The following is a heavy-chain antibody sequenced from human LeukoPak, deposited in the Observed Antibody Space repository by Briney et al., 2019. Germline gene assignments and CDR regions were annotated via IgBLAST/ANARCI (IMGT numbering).Heavy chain of an antibody. CDR3: AGSGNVVVVAATRFVY. CDR2: IYYSGST. D-gene: IGHD2-15*01. V-gene: IGHV4-39*07. J-gene: IGHJ4*02. Sequence: SETLSLTCTVSGGSISSSSYYWGWIRQPPGKGLEWIGSIYYSGSTYYNPSLKSRVTISVDTSKNQFSLKLSSVTAAATAVYYCAGSGNVVVVAATRFVYWGQGTLVTVSS. CDR1: GGSISSSSYY.